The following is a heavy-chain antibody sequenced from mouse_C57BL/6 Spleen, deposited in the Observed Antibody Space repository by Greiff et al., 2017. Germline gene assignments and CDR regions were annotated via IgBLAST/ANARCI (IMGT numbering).Heavy chain of an antibody. CDR1: GFTFSSYA. CDR3: ARDGLYAMDY. Sequence: EVQGVESGGGLVKPGGSLKLSCAASGFTFSSYAMSWVRQTPEKRLEWVATISDGGSYTYYPDNVKGRFTISRENAKNNLYLQMSHLQSEDTAMYYCARDGLYAMDYWGQGTSVTVSS. CDR2: ISDGGSYT. V-gene: IGHV5-4*01. J-gene: IGHJ4*01.